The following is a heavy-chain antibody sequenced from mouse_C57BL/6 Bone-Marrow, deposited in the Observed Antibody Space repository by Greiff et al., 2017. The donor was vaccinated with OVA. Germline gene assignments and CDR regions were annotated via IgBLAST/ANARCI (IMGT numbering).Heavy chain of an antibody. CDR1: GFTFTDYY. CDR2: IRNKANGYTT. Sequence: EVMLVESGGGLVQPGGSLSLSCAASGFTFTDYYMSWVRQPPGKALEWLGFIRNKANGYTTEYSASVQGRFTISRDNSQSILYLQMNALRAEDSATYYCARYRDYGNSFAYWGQGTLVTVSA. D-gene: IGHD2-1*01. J-gene: IGHJ3*01. CDR3: ARYRDYGNSFAY. V-gene: IGHV7-3*01.